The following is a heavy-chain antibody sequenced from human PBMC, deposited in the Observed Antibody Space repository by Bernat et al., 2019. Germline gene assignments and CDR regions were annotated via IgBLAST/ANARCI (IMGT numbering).Heavy chain of an antibody. V-gene: IGHV3-23*01. CDR2: ISDSGGST. CDR1: GFTFSSYA. CDR3: EKDRSYYGAGSYFGY. Sequence: EVQLLESGGGLVQPGGSLRLSCAASGFTFSSYAMSWVRQAPGKGLEWVSAISDSGGSTYYADSVKGRFTISRDNSKNTLYLQMNSLRAEDTAVYYCEKDRSYYGAGSYFGYWGQGTLVTVSS. J-gene: IGHJ4*02. D-gene: IGHD3-10*01.